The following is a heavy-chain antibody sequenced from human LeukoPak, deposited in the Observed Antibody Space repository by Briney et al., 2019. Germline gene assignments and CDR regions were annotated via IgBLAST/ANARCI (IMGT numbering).Heavy chain of an antibody. J-gene: IGHJ5*02. V-gene: IGHV5-51*01. CDR3: ARLAIWNDVPHWFDP. CDR1: GYSFTSYW. CDR2: IYPGDSDT. D-gene: IGHD1-1*01. Sequence: GESLKISCKGSGYSFTSYWIGWVRQMPGKGLEWMGIIYPGDSDTRYSPSFQGQVTISADKSISTAYLQWSSLKASDTAMYYCARLAIWNDVPHWFDPWGQGTLVTVSS.